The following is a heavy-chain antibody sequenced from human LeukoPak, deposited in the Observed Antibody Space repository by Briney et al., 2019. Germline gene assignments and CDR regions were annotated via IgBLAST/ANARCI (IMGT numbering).Heavy chain of an antibody. V-gene: IGHV3-48*03. CDR2: ISGSGSII. D-gene: IGHD4-11*01. Sequence: GGSLRLSCAASGFTFSSYEMNWFRQAPGNGLDWVSYISGSGSIIDYADSVKGRFTISRDNTKNSLYLQMNSLRAEDTATYFCARDAVISTEVLLTAWDYFDCWGQGTRVTVSS. CDR1: GFTFSSYE. CDR3: ARDAVISTEVLLTAWDYFDC. J-gene: IGHJ4*02.